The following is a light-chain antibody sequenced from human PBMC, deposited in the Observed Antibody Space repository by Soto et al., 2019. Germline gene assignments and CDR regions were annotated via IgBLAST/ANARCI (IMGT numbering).Light chain of an antibody. CDR1: QSVSNY. CDR2: GAS. V-gene: IGKV3-20*01. J-gene: IGKJ1*01. CDR3: QQYGTFRT. Sequence: EIVFTQSPGTLSLSPGERATLSCRASQSVSNYLAWYQQKPGQAPRLLIYGASSRATGIPDRFSGSGSGTDFTLTISRLEPEDFAVYYCQQYGTFRTFGQGTKVEIK.